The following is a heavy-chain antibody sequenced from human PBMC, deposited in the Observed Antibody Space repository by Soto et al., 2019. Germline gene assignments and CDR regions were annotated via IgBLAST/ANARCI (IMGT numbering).Heavy chain of an antibody. Sequence: EVHLVESGGGLVQPGESMRLSCAASGFTFSSYWMHWVRQAPGKGLVWVSRINSDGSSTSYAGSVKGRFTISRDNAKNTLYLQMNSLRAEDTAVYYCVRTSLVVAAATRADYWGQGTLVTVSS. CDR2: INSDGSST. J-gene: IGHJ4*02. CDR1: GFTFSSYW. CDR3: VRTSLVVAAATRADY. D-gene: IGHD2-15*01. V-gene: IGHV3-74*01.